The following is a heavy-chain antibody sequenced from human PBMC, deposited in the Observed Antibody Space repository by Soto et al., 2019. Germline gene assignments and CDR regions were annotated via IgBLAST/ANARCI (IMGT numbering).Heavy chain of an antibody. J-gene: IGHJ4*02. Sequence: VHLVESGGGVVQPGRSLRLSCAASGSTFSYYGISWVRQAPGKGPEWVAVIWYDGSLKYYAESVKGRFSISRDNSKNTLYLNMNSLRTEDTAVYYCARDGGSHGPSYFDSWGQGSQVIVSS. CDR1: GSTFSYYG. CDR2: IWYDGSLK. V-gene: IGHV3-33*01. CDR3: ARDGGSHGPSYFDS. D-gene: IGHD3-16*01.